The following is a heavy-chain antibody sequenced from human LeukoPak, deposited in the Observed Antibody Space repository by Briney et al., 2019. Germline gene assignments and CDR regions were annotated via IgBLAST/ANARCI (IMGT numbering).Heavy chain of an antibody. CDR1: GFTFSSYG. J-gene: IGHJ3*02. CDR2: ISYDGSNK. Sequence: GGSLRLSCAASGFTFSSYGMHWVRQAPGKGLEWVAVISYDGSNKYYADSVKGRFTISRDNSKNTLYLQTNSLRAEDTAVYYCAKDGRDYGDYAGDAFDIWGQGTMVTVSS. CDR3: AKDGRDYGDYAGDAFDI. V-gene: IGHV3-30*18. D-gene: IGHD4-17*01.